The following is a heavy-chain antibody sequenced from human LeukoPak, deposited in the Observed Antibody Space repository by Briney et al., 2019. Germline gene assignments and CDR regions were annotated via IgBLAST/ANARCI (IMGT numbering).Heavy chain of an antibody. D-gene: IGHD5-12*01. V-gene: IGHV1-18*01. CDR1: GYTFTSYG. CDR2: ISAYNGNT. CDR3: ATRGYSGYDSGYYYYGMDV. J-gene: IGHJ6*02. Sequence: ASVKVSCKASGYTFTSYGISWVRQAPGQGLEWMGWISAYNGNTNYAQKLQGRVTMTTDKSTSTAYMELSSLRSEDTAAYYCATRGYSGYDSGYYYYGMDVWGQGTTVTVSS.